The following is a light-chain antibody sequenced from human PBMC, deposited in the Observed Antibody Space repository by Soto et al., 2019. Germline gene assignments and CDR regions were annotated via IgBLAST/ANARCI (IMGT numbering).Light chain of an antibody. Sequence: QSALTQPRSVSGSPGQSVTISCTGTSSDVGGYNYVSWYQQHPGKAPKLIIYDVSKRPSGVPDRFSGSKSGNTAFLTISGLQSEDEADYYCCSYAGSYTFYVFGTGTKLTVL. J-gene: IGLJ1*01. CDR3: CSYAGSYTFYV. V-gene: IGLV2-11*01. CDR1: SSDVGGYNY. CDR2: DVS.